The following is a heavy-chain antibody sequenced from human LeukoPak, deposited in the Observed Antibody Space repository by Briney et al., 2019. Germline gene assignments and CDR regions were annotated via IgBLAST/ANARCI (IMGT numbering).Heavy chain of an antibody. CDR1: GGSISSGGYS. J-gene: IGHJ4*02. CDR3: ARARGRPFDY. V-gene: IGHV4-30-2*01. Sequence: NPSETLSLTCAVSGGSISSGGYSWSWIRQPPGKGLEWIGYISHSGSTYYSPSLESRVTISVGRSKNQFSLKLSSVTAADTAVYYCARARGRPFDYWGQGTLVTVSS. CDR2: ISHSGST. D-gene: IGHD3-16*01.